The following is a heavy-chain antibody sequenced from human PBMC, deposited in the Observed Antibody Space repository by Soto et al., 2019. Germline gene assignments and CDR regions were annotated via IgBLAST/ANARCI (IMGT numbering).Heavy chain of an antibody. J-gene: IGHJ4*02. Sequence: EVQLLESGGGLVQPGGSLRLSCTASGFAFSSYAMSWVRQAPGKGLEWVSAISGSGGSTYYADSVKGRFAISRDNSKNTLYLQMNSLRAEDTAVYYCAKGEYSSGWYWGQGTLVTVSS. CDR3: AKGEYSSGWY. D-gene: IGHD6-19*01. CDR1: GFAFSSYA. CDR2: ISGSGGST. V-gene: IGHV3-23*01.